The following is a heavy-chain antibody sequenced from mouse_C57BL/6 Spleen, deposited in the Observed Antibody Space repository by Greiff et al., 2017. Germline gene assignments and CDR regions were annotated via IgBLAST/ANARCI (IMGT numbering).Heavy chain of an antibody. CDR1: GFTFSSYG. CDR3: ASLSREGY. D-gene: IGHD6-1*01. V-gene: IGHV5-6*01. CDR2: ISSGGSYT. J-gene: IGHJ4*01. Sequence: VQLQQSGGDLVKPGGSLKLSCAASGFTFSSYGMSWVRQTPDKRLEWVATISSGGSYTYYPDSVKGRFTISRDNAKNTLYLQMSSLKSEDTAMYYCASLSREGYWGQGTSVTVSS.